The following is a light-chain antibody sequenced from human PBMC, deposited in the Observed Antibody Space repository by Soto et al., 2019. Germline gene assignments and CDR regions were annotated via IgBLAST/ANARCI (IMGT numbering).Light chain of an antibody. CDR2: GTS. J-gene: IGKJ4*01. CDR1: QSVNIN. Sequence: EIVITHSPATLSVSPGERATLSCRASQSVNINLAWYQQKPGQAPRLLIYGTSTRATGVPARFSGSGSGTEFTLTISNLQSEDFAVYYCQQYKDWPPLTFGGGTKVDIK. CDR3: QQYKDWPPLT. V-gene: IGKV3-15*01.